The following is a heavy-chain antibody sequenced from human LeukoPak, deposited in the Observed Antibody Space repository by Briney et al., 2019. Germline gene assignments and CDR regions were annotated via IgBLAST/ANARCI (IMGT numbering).Heavy chain of an antibody. J-gene: IGHJ4*02. CDR1: GGSISSSYYY. D-gene: IGHD2-15*01. Sequence: SETLSLTCTVSGGSISSSYYYWGWIRQPPGKGLEWIGSIYYSGSTYYNPSLKSRVTISVDTSKNQFSLKLSSVTAADTAVYYCARWGYCSGGSCYYYFDYWGQGTLVTVSS. CDR3: ARWGYCSGGSCYYYFDY. V-gene: IGHV4-39*01. CDR2: IYYSGST.